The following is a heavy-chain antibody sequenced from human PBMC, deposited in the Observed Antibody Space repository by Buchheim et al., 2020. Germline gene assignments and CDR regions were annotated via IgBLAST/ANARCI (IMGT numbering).Heavy chain of an antibody. CDR1: GYTFTTYG. CDR2: ISAYSGDT. CDR3: AIIDTIVGFDY. Sequence: QVQPVQSGAEVKKPGASVKVSCKTSGYTFTTYGIDWVRQAPGQGLEWMGWISAYSGDTSYAQNLQGRVTMTTDTSTSTAYMELRSLRSDDTAMYYCAIIDTIVGFDYWGQGT. J-gene: IGHJ4*02. V-gene: IGHV1-18*01. D-gene: IGHD2-21*01.